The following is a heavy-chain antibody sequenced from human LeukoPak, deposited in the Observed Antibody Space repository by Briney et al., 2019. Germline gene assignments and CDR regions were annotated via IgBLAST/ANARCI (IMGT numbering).Heavy chain of an antibody. CDR2: IYSGGST. CDR1: GFTANSND. CDR3: ARYRGYGMDV. V-gene: IGHV3-66*01. J-gene: IGHJ6*02. D-gene: IGHD1-26*01. Sequence: GGSLRLSCAASGFTANSNDMSWVGQAPGKGLEWVAVIYSGGSTYYADSVKGRFTISRDNTKNTLFLQMNSLRAEDTAVYYCARYRGYGMDVWGQGTTVTVSS.